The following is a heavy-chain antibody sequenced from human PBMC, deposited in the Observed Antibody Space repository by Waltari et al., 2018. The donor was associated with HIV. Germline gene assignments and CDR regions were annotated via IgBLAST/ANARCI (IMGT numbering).Heavy chain of an antibody. CDR2: FDPEDGET. V-gene: IGHV1-24*01. D-gene: IGHD2-2*01. J-gene: IGHJ4*02. CDR3: ATGGSSTSRPNY. Sequence: QVQLVQSGAAVKKPGASVKVPCKVSGYTPPELSMPWVRRAPGKGLEWMGGFDPEDGETIYAQKFQGRVTMTEDTSTDTAYMELSSLRSEDTAVYYCATGGSSTSRPNYWGQGTLVTVSS. CDR1: GYTPPELS.